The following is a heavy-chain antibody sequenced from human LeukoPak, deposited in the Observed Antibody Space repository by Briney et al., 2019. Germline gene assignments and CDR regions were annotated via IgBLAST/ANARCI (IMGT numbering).Heavy chain of an antibody. Sequence: GGSLRLSCAASGFTFSSYWMSWVRQAPGKGLEWVANIKQDGSEKYYVDSVKGRFTISRDNAKNSLYLQMNSLRAEDTAVYYCAREASGFSDYGDYERGFDYWGQGTLVTVSS. J-gene: IGHJ4*02. D-gene: IGHD4-17*01. CDR2: IKQDGSEK. V-gene: IGHV3-7*01. CDR3: AREASGFSDYGDYERGFDY. CDR1: GFTFSSYW.